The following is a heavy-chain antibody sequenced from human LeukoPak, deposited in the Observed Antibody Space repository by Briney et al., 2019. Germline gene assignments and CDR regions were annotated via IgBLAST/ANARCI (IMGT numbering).Heavy chain of an antibody. CDR2: INSDGSRT. CDR3: ARDGYSSSFYFDY. D-gene: IGHD6-6*01. J-gene: IGHJ4*01. Sequence: GGSLRLSCAASGFTFSNYWMHWVRQAPGKGLVWVSRINSDGSRTTYADSVKGRFTISRDNAKNTLYLQMNSLRAEDTAVYYCARDGYSSSFYFDYWGQGTLVTVSS. V-gene: IGHV3-74*01. CDR1: GFTFSNYW.